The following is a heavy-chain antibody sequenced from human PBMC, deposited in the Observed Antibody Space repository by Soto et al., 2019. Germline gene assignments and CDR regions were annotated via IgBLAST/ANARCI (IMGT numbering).Heavy chain of an antibody. D-gene: IGHD6-13*01. CDR2: ISGSGDST. Sequence: VGSLRLSCAASGFTFSSYGINWVRQAPGKGLEWVSGISGSGDSTHYADSVKGRFTISRDNSKNTLYLQMNSLRAEDTAVYYCEKQATYSNSWYELDHWGQGTLVTVSS. J-gene: IGHJ4*02. CDR1: GFTFSSYG. CDR3: EKQATYSNSWYELDH. V-gene: IGHV3-23*01.